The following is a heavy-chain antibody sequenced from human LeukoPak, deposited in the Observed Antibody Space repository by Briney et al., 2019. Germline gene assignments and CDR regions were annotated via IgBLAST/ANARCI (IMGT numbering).Heavy chain of an antibody. Sequence: SLRLSCAASGFTFDDYAMHWVRQAPGKGLEWVSGISWNSGSIGYADSVKGRFTISRDNAKNSLYLQMNSLRAEDTALCYCAKCNSGWVRGAFDIWGQGTMVTVSS. CDR2: ISWNSGSI. V-gene: IGHV3-9*01. CDR3: AKCNSGWVRGAFDI. J-gene: IGHJ3*02. CDR1: GFTFDDYA. D-gene: IGHD2/OR15-2a*01.